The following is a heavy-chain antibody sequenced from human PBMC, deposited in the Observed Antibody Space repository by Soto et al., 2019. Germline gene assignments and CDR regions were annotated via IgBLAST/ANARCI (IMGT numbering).Heavy chain of an antibody. D-gene: IGHD2-15*01. Sequence: WGSLRLSCAACGVTLSSSRMNWVCKDPGKGLEWVSSISSSSYIYYADSVKGRFTISRDNAKNSLYLQMNSLRAEDTAVYYCARDLLGYCSGGSCYPFPYWGQGTLVTVSS. V-gene: IGHV3-21*01. CDR3: ARDLLGYCSGGSCYPFPY. CDR2: ISSSSYI. CDR1: GVTLSSSR. J-gene: IGHJ4*02.